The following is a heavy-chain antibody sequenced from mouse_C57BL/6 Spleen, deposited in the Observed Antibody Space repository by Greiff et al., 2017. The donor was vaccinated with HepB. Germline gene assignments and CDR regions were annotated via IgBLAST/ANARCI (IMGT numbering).Heavy chain of an antibody. V-gene: IGHV1-54*01. CDR2: INPGSGGT. D-gene: IGHD2-4*01. CDR1: GYAFTNYL. CDR3: ARNDYDVTY. Sequence: VKLMESGAELVRPGTSVKVSCKASGYAFTNYLIEWVKQRPGQGLEWIGVINPGSGGTNYNEKFKGKATLTADKSSSTAYMQLSSLTSEDSAVYFCARNDYDVTYWGQGTLVTVSA. J-gene: IGHJ3*01.